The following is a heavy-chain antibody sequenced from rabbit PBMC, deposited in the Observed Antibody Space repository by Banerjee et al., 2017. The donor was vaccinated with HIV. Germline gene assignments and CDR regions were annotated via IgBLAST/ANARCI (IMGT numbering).Heavy chain of an antibody. J-gene: IGHJ4*01. V-gene: IGHV1S43*01. CDR2: IATSSGAT. CDR3: ARGGTGSDWDL. D-gene: IGHD7-1*01. Sequence: QEQLVESGGGLVTLGGSLKLSCKVSGIDFSYYGISWVRQAPGKGLEWIACIATSSGATDYASWVNGRFTVSLDNAQNTVFLQMTSLTAADTATYFCARGGTGSDWDLWGPGTLVTVS. CDR1: GIDFSYYG.